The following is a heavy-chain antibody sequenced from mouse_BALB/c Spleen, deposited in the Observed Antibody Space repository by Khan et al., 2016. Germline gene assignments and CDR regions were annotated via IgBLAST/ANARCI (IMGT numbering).Heavy chain of an antibody. D-gene: IGHD2-14*01. Sequence: VRLQQSGPELVKPGASVKMSCKASGYTFTSYVMNWMMQKPGQGLEWIGYIDPYNDGTKYNEKFKGKASLTSDKSSSTAYMELSSLTSEDSAVDYGARKGYGYYYVMDKGGQGTSVTVSS. CDR2: IDPYNDGT. J-gene: IGHJ4*01. V-gene: IGHV1S136*01. CDR3: ARKGYGYYYVMDK. CDR1: GYTFTSYV.